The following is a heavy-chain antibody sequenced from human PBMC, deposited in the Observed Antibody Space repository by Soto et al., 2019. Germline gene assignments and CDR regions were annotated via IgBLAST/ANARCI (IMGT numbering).Heavy chain of an antibody. D-gene: IGHD2-15*01. Sequence: SVKVSCKVSGGTFSSHAISWVRQAPGQGLEWMGGIIPIFGTANYAQKFQGRVTITADESTSTAYMELSSLRSEDTAVYYCARDPVVAVSYYYGIDVWSQGTTVTVSS. V-gene: IGHV1-69*13. CDR1: GGTFSSHA. J-gene: IGHJ6*02. CDR3: ARDPVVAVSYYYGIDV. CDR2: IIPIFGTA.